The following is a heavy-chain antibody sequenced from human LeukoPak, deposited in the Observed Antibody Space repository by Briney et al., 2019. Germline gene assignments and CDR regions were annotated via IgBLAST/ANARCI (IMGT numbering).Heavy chain of an antibody. Sequence: PGGSLRLSCSASGFIFASYGMNWVRQAPGKGLQWVSYISAGSSNTFYADSVKGRFTISRDGADNSLHLQMNSLSAEDTAVYYCARDAVQAGTPFYFDFWGQGALVTVSS. CDR2: ISAGSSNT. D-gene: IGHD2-15*01. V-gene: IGHV3-48*01. CDR1: GFIFASYG. J-gene: IGHJ4*02. CDR3: ARDAVQAGTPFYFDF.